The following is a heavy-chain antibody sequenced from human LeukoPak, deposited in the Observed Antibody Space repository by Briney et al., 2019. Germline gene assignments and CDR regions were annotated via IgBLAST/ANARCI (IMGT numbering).Heavy chain of an antibody. Sequence: GGSLRLSCAASGFTVSSNYMNWVRQAPGKGLEWVSVIYGGGGTFYADSVKDRFSVSRDNSKNTLFLHMNSLRADDTAVYYCARGKSSSSFAFDIWGQGTMVTVSS. CDR1: GFTVSSNY. D-gene: IGHD6-6*01. V-gene: IGHV3-53*01. J-gene: IGHJ3*02. CDR3: ARGKSSSSFAFDI. CDR2: IYGGGGT.